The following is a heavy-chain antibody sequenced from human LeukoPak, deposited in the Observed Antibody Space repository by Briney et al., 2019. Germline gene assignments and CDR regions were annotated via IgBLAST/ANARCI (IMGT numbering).Heavy chain of an antibody. V-gene: IGHV3-53*01. CDR3: ASSDSSSWEVIDY. Sequence: GGSLRLSCAASGFTVSSNYMSWVRQAPGKGLEWVSVIYSGGSTYYADPVKGRFTISRDNSKNTLYLQMNSLRAEDTAVYYCASSDSSSWEVIDYWGQGTLVTVSS. CDR1: GFTVSSNY. CDR2: IYSGGST. D-gene: IGHD6-13*01. J-gene: IGHJ4*02.